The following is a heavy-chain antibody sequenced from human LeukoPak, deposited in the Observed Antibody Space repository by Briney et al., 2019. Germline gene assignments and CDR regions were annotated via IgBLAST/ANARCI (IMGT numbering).Heavy chain of an antibody. D-gene: IGHD5-12*01. V-gene: IGHV3-33*01. CDR1: GFTFSSYG. Sequence: GGSLRLSCAASGFTFSSYGMHWVRQAPGKGLEWVAGIWYDGSNKYYADSVKGRFTISRDNSKNTLYLQMNSLRAEDTAVYYCARDERKGGVDIVATSPFDYWGQGTLVTVSS. CDR3: ARDERKGGVDIVATSPFDY. J-gene: IGHJ4*02. CDR2: IWYDGSNK.